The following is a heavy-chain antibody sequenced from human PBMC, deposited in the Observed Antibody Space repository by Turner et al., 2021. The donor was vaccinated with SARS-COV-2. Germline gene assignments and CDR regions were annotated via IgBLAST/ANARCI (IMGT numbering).Heavy chain of an antibody. V-gene: IGHV1-69*01. CDR3: ARDSRGGRWLQPFWY. D-gene: IGHD3-16*01. CDR2: IIAIFGTA. J-gene: IGHJ4*02. Sequence: QVQLEQSGAEVKKPGSSVKVSCKTSGGTFSSYAISWVRQAPGQGLEWMGGIIAIFGTANYAQKFQGRVTITADESTSTAYMELSSLRSEDTAVYYCARDSRGGRWLQPFWYWGQGTLVTVSS. CDR1: GGTFSSYA.